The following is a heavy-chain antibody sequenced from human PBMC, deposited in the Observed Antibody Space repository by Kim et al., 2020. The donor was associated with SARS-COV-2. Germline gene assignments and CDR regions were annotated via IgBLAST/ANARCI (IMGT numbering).Heavy chain of an antibody. D-gene: IGHD3-10*01. CDR3: ARGGRITMVRGVITDYYYYGMDV. V-gene: IGHV3-30*04. CDR2: ISYDGSNK. CDR1: GFTFSSYA. J-gene: IGHJ6*02. Sequence: GGSLRLSCAASGFTFSSYAMHWVRQAPGKGLEWVAVISYDGSNKYYADSVKGRFTISRDNSKNTLYLQMNSLRAEDTAVYYCARGGRITMVRGVITDYYYYGMDVWGQGTTVTVSS.